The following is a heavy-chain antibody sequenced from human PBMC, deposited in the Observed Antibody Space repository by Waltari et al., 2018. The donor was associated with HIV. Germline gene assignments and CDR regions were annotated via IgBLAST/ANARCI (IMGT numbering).Heavy chain of an antibody. J-gene: IGHJ5*02. CDR3: ARSFSGYSNYFDP. CDR1: GGSMTSSSYY. Sequence: QLQLQESGPGLVKSSETLSLTCPVPGGSMTSSSYYGGWIRQPPGKGLEWIGSMSYSGSTYNNASLRSRLTISVDTSKNQFSLKLTSVTAADTAMYYCARSFSGYSNYFDPWGQGTLVTVSS. D-gene: IGHD4-4*01. V-gene: IGHV4-39*01. CDR2: MSYSGST.